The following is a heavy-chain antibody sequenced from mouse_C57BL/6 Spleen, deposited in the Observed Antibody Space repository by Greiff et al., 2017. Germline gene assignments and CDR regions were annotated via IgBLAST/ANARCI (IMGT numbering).Heavy chain of an antibody. V-gene: IGHV5-6*01. J-gene: IGHJ1*03. CDR1: GFTFSSYG. CDR2: ISSGGSYT. CDR3: ARYYGSGDWDFEV. Sequence: EVQGVESGGDLVKPGGSLKLSCAASGFTFSSYGMSWVRQTPDKRLEWVATISSGGSYTYYPDSVKGRFTISRDNAKNTLYLRMSSLKSEDTAMYYCARYYGSGDWDFEVCGTGTTVTVSS. D-gene: IGHD1-1*01.